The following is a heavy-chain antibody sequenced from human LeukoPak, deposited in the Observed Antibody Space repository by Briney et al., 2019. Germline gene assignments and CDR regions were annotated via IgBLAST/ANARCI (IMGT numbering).Heavy chain of an antibody. CDR3: SHSSGWYYFDY. D-gene: IGHD6-19*01. J-gene: IGHJ4*02. Sequence: SXYWGWVRQPPGTGLEWIGSIYYSGSTYYNPSLKSRVTISVNTSKNQFSLKLSSVTAADTAVYYCSHSSGWYYFDYWGQGTLVTVSS. CDR1: SXY. V-gene: IGHV4-39*01. CDR2: IYYSGST.